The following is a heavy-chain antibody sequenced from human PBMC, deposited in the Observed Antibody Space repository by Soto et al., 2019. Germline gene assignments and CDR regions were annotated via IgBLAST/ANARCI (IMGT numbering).Heavy chain of an antibody. D-gene: IGHD3-22*01. CDR1: GFTFSSYA. V-gene: IGHV3-23*01. J-gene: IGHJ4*02. Sequence: GGSLRLSCAASGFTFSSYAMSWVRQAPGKGLEWVSAISGSGGSTYYADSVRGRFTISRDNSKNTLYLQMNSLRAEDTAVYYCANPAYYYDSSAFLFDYWGQGTLVTVSS. CDR2: ISGSGGST. CDR3: ANPAYYYDSSAFLFDY.